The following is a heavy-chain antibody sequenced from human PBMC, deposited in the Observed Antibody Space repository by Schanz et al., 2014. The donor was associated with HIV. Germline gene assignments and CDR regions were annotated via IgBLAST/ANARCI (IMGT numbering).Heavy chain of an antibody. CDR2: IWYDGTNK. CDR3: ANTEFPYSSSSDYYYGMDV. V-gene: IGHV3-33*06. Sequence: QVQLVESGGGVVQPGRSLRLSCAASGFTFRKSGMQWVRQAPGKGLEWVAVIWYDGTNKYYADSVKGRFTISRDNSRKTLYLQMNSLRVEDTAVYYCANTEFPYSSSSDYYYGMDVWGQGTTVTVSS. J-gene: IGHJ6*02. D-gene: IGHD6-6*01. CDR1: GFTFRKSG.